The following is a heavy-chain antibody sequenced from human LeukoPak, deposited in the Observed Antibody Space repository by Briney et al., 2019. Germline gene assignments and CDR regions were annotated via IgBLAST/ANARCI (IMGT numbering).Heavy chain of an antibody. D-gene: IGHD3-10*01. CDR2: IYHSGST. CDR1: GYSISSGYY. CDR3: ARGHPYYYGSGSPRLCSFDY. Sequence: SETLSLTCAVSGYSISSGYYWGWIRQPPGKGLEWIGSIYHSGSTYYNPSLKSRVTISVDTSKNQFSLKLSSVTAADTAVYYCARGHPYYYGSGSPRLCSFDYWGQGTLVTVSS. V-gene: IGHV4-38-2*01. J-gene: IGHJ4*02.